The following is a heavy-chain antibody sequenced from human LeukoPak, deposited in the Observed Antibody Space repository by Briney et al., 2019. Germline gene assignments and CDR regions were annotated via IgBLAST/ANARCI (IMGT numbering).Heavy chain of an antibody. CDR2: ISAYNGNT. J-gene: IGHJ4*02. CDR1: GYTFTSYG. Sequence: GASVKVSCKASGYTFTSYGISWVRQAPGQGLEWMGWISAYNGNTNYAQKLQGRVTMTTDTSTSTAYMELRSLRSDDTAVYYCARDSSRYDLTYLDYWGQGTLVTVSS. D-gene: IGHD1-1*01. CDR3: ARDSSRYDLTYLDY. V-gene: IGHV1-18*01.